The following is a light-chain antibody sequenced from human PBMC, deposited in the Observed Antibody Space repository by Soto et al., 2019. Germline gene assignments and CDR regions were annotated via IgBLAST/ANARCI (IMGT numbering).Light chain of an antibody. CDR1: QGVTTN. CDR3: QPYNIWPLT. CDR2: DTS. Sequence: EIKITDSAFVVYVSRLYEDTLSCTAAQGVTTNFAWYQQKSGQSPRLLIYDTSTRATGVPTRFSGSRSGAEFTLTINSLHSEAFAVYYCQPYNIWPLTFRGGTKVDIK. J-gene: IGKJ4*01. V-gene: IGKV3-15*01.